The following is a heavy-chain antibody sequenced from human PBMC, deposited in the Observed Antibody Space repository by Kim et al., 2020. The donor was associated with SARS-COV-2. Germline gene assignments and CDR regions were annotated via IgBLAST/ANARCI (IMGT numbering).Heavy chain of an antibody. D-gene: IGHD1-20*01. Sequence: GGSLRLSCAASGFTFSSYWMSWVRQAPGKGLEWVANIKQDGSEKYYVDSVKGRFTISRDNAKNSLYLQMNSLRAEDTAVYYCARGAYNWNYYYYGMDVWGQGTTVTVSS. V-gene: IGHV3-7*01. CDR2: IKQDGSEK. J-gene: IGHJ6*02. CDR1: GFTFSSYW. CDR3: ARGAYNWNYYYYGMDV.